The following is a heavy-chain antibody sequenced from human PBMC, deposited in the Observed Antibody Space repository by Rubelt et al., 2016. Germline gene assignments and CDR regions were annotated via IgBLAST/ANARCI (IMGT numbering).Heavy chain of an antibody. Sequence: ESGGGVVQPGGSLRLSCAASGFTVSSNYMSWVRQAPGKGLEWVSVIYSGGSTYYADSVKGRFTISRDNSKNTLYLQMNSLRAEDTAVYYCARVKNYYGSGSSYYYYYYGMDVWGQGTTVTVSS. CDR2: IYSGGST. CDR1: GFTVSSNY. J-gene: IGHJ6*02. D-gene: IGHD3-10*01. V-gene: IGHV3-53*01. CDR3: ARVKNYYGSGSSYYYYYYGMDV.